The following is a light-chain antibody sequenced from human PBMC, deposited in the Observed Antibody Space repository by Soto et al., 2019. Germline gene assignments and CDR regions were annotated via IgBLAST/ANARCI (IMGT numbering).Light chain of an antibody. V-gene: IGKV3-20*01. CDR3: QQDDRYPRT. J-gene: IGKJ1*01. CDR2: GAS. CDR1: QSVSTRA. Sequence: HTRGTLSLPPAERATLSCSASQSVSTRALAWYQQKPGQAPRLLISGASSRPADIPDRFSGSGSGTDFTLTINRLEPEDFAVYYCQQDDRYPRTFGQGTTV.